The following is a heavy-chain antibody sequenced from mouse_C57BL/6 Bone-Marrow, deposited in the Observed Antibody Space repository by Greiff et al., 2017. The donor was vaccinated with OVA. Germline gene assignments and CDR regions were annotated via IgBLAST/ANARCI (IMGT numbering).Heavy chain of an antibody. CDR3: ASSSYSKPRYFDV. Sequence: EVQGVESGPGMVKPSQSLSLTCTVTGYSITSGYDWHWIRHFPGNKLEWMGYISYSGSTNYNPSLKSRISITHDTSKNHFFLKLNSVTTEDTATYYCASSSYSKPRYFDVWGTGTTVTVSS. V-gene: IGHV3-1*01. CDR2: ISYSGST. D-gene: IGHD2-12*01. J-gene: IGHJ1*03. CDR1: GYSITSGYD.